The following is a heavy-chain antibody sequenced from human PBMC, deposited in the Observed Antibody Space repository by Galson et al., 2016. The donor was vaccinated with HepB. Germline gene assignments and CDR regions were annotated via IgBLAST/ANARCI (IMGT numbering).Heavy chain of an antibody. J-gene: IGHJ6*02. CDR2: IYYSGST. CDR1: GASISNYY. D-gene: IGHD6-13*01. CDR3: AREPGYSSSGYYGMDV. Sequence: ETLSLTCTVSGASISNYYWSWIRQPPGKGLEWIGYIYYSGSTNYNPSLKSRVAISVDTSKNQFSLKLSSVTAADTAVYYCAREPGYSSSGYYGMDVWGQGTTVTVSS. V-gene: IGHV4-59*01.